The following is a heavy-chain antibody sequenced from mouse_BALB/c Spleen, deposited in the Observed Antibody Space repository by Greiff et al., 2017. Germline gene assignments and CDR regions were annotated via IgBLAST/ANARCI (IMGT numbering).Heavy chain of an antibody. D-gene: IGHD2-5*01. CDR2: INPSTGYT. CDR3: ARSNPLYAMDY. V-gene: IGHV1-7*01. J-gene: IGHJ4*01. CDR1: GYTFTSYW. Sequence: QVHVKQSGAELAKPGASVKMSCKASGYTFTSYWMHWVKQRPGQGLEWIGYINPSTGYTEYNQKFKDKATLTADKSSSTAYMQLSSLTSEDSAVYYCARSNPLYAMDYWGQGTSVTVSS.